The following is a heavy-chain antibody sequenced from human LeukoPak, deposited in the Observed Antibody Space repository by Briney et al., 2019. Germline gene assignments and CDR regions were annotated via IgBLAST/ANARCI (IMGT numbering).Heavy chain of an antibody. Sequence: ASVKVSCKASGYIFTTYYMHWVRQAPGQGLEWMGLINPNSGGTNYAQKFQGRVTMTRDTSISTAYMELSRLRSDDTAVYYCAVYDFGSGMDVWGQGTTVTVSS. V-gene: IGHV1-2*06. CDR1: GYIFTTYY. J-gene: IGHJ6*02. CDR2: INPNSGGT. CDR3: AVYDFGSGMDV. D-gene: IGHD3-3*01.